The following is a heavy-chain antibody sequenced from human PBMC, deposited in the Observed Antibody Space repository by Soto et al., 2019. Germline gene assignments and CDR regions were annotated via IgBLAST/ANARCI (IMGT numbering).Heavy chain of an antibody. CDR3: VSDRGYGHASVPYS. D-gene: IGHD5-18*01. J-gene: IGHJ4*02. CDR2: ISYDGSLQ. CDR1: GFAFSSYG. V-gene: IGHV3-30*03. Sequence: QAQLVESGGGVVQPGRSLRLSCAASGFAFSSYGMHWVRQAPGTGLEWVAVISYDGSLQHYADSVKGRFTISRDNSKNMLLLQMSSLLAEDTAVYYCVSDRGYGHASVPYSWGQGTLVSVSA.